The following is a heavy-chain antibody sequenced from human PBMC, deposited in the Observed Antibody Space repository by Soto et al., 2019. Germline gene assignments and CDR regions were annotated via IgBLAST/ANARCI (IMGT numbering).Heavy chain of an antibody. V-gene: IGHV3-30*18. J-gene: IGHJ4*02. CDR3: AKDRTKNASPADY. CDR2: ISYDGSNK. D-gene: IGHD1-7*01. Sequence: PGGSLRLSCAASGFTFSSYGMHWVRQAPGKGLEWVAVISYDGSNKYYADSVKGRFTISRDNSKNTLYLQMNSLRAEDTAVYYCAKDRTKNASPADYWGQGTLVTVSS. CDR1: GFTFSSYG.